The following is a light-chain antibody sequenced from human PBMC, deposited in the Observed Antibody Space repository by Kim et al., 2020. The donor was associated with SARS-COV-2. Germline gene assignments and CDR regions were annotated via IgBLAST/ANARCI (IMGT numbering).Light chain of an antibody. V-gene: IGKV1-33*01. CDR3: QQYDSVPFT. CDR1: QDVGNY. Sequence: SEFVGDRVTITCQASQDVGNYLNWYQQKPGKAPKALIFDVSNLETGVPSRFSGSRSGTEFTFTISSLQTEDVGTYFCQQYDSVPFTFGQGTKLEI. CDR2: DVS. J-gene: IGKJ2*01.